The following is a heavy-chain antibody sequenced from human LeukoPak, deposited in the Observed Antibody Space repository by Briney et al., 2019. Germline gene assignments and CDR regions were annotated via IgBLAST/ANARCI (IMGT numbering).Heavy chain of an antibody. V-gene: IGHV1-46*01. Sequence: ASVKVSCKASGYTFTSYWIQWVRQAPGQGLEWMGIINPSGGSTSYAQKFQGRVTMTRDTSTSTVYMELSSLRSEDTAVYYCARGGVWRGYSSSWYPKPFDYWGQGTLVTVSS. J-gene: IGHJ4*02. CDR1: GYTFTSYW. CDR2: INPSGGST. CDR3: ARGGVWRGYSSSWYPKPFDY. D-gene: IGHD6-13*01.